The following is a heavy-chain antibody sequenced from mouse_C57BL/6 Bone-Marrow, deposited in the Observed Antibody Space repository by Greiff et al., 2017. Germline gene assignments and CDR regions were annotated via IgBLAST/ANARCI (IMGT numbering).Heavy chain of an antibody. V-gene: IGHV5-6*01. CDR1: GFTFSSYG. J-gene: IGHJ2*01. CDR3: VRHYSGSRYYFDY. D-gene: IGHD1-1*01. Sequence: EVQGVESGGDLVKPGGSLKLSCAASGFTFSSYGMSWVRQTPDKRLEWVATIRSGGGYTYYPDSVKGRFTISRDTATNTLYLQMSSLKSEDTAMDYWVRHYSGSRYYFDYWGQGTTLTVSS. CDR2: IRSGGGYT.